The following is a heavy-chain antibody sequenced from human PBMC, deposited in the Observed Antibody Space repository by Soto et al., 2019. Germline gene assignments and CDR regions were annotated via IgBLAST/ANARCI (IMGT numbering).Heavy chain of an antibody. D-gene: IGHD6-13*01. V-gene: IGHV1-69*01. CDR1: GGTFSSYA. CDR2: IIPVFGTA. Sequence: EQLVQSGAEVKKPGSSVKVSCKASGGTFSSYAINWVRQAPGQGLEWMGGIIPVFGTANYAQKFHGRVPITADESTSTANMELSSLRFEDTAVYYCAREWAAGSDGFDIWGQGTMVRVSS. CDR3: AREWAAGSDGFDI. J-gene: IGHJ3*02.